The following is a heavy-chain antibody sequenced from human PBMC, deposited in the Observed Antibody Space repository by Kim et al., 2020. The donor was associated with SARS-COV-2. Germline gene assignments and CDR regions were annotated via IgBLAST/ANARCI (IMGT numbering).Heavy chain of an antibody. Sequence: TSDAQKFQGRVTMTRDTSTSTVYMELSSLRSEDTAVYYCAGSLDGDPDYWGQGTLVTVSS. D-gene: IGHD4-17*01. V-gene: IGHV1-46*01. CDR3: AGSLDGDPDY. J-gene: IGHJ4*02. CDR2: T.